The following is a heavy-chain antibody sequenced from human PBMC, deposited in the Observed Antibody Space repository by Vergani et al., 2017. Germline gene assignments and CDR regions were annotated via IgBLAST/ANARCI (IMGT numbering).Heavy chain of an antibody. CDR3: AKGYKFVFYLWEPYGVDV. J-gene: IGHJ6*02. V-gene: IGHV3-23*01. D-gene: IGHD1-14*01. CDR1: GFTFSSYA. Sequence: EVQLLESGGGLVQPGGSLRLSCAASGFTFSSYAMSWVRQAPGNGLEWVSAISGSGGSTYYADSVKGRFTISRDNSKNTLYLQMNSLRAEDTAVYYCAKGYKFVFYLWEPYGVDVWGQGTTVTVS. CDR2: ISGSGGST.